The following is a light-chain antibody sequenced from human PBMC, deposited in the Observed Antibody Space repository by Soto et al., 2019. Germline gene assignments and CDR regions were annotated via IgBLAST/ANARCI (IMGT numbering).Light chain of an antibody. V-gene: IGLV2-14*01. CDR3: SSFTRSNTLV. CDR2: EVS. J-gene: IGLJ2*01. Sequence: QSVLTQPASVSGSPEQSIAISCSGTSSDIGYYNYVSWYQKNPGKAPRLVIYEVSNRPSGVSRRFSGSKSDNTASLIISGLQAEDEAEYYCSSFTRSNTLVFGGGTKLTVL. CDR1: SSDIGYYNY.